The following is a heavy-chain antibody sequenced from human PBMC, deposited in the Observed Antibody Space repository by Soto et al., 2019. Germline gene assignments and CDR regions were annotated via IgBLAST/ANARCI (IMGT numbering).Heavy chain of an antibody. CDR3: ARLVIVVVPAAIESLYYYYMDV. CDR1: GFTFSSYG. V-gene: IGHV3-33*01. J-gene: IGHJ6*03. D-gene: IGHD2-2*01. CDR2: IWYDGSNK. Sequence: PGGSLRLSCAASGFTFSSYGMHWVRQAPGKGLEWVAVIWYDGSNKYYADSVKGRFTISRDNSKNTLYLQMNSLRAEDTAVYYWARLVIVVVPAAIESLYYYYMDVWGKGTTVTVSS.